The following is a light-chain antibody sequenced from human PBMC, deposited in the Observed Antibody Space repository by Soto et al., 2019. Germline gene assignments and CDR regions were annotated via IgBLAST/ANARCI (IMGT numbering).Light chain of an antibody. CDR2: AAS. J-gene: IGKJ2*01. Sequence: DIQMTQSPSSLSASVGDRVTFTCRASQGISNLLGWFQHKPGKAPKRLIYAASSLQGGVPSRFSGSGSGTEFTLTITGLQPEDFADYYCLQHNTYPYTFGQGTKLEIK. CDR3: LQHNTYPYT. CDR1: QGISNL. V-gene: IGKV1-17*01.